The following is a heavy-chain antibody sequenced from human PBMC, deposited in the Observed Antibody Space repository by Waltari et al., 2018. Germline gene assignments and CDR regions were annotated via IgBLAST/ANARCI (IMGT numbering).Heavy chain of an antibody. CDR1: GFRFSSYG. CDR2: IWYDGSNK. D-gene: IGHD2-15*01. CDR3: AKDLGSYLDY. Sequence: QVQLVQSGGGVVQPGRSLTLSCAASGFRFSSYGLHLVRQAPGKGLDWVAVIWYDGSNKQYADSVKGRFTISRDNSKNTLYLQMNSLRAEDTAVYYCAKDLGSYLDYWGQGTPVTVSS. V-gene: IGHV3-30*18. J-gene: IGHJ4*02.